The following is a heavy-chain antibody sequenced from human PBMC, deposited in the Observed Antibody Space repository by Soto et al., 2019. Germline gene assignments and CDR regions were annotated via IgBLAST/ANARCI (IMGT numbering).Heavy chain of an antibody. D-gene: IGHD5-18*01. CDR3: ARSGYSYGPNPLLY. CDR1: GGSIRTCGYY. V-gene: IGHV4-31*03. Sequence: SEPLCLTCTVSGGSIRTCGYYGCWIRQHPGKGLELIGYIYYSGSTYYNPSLKSRVTISVDTSKNQFSLKLSSVTAADTAVYYCARSGYSYGPNPLLYWGQGTLVTVS. J-gene: IGHJ4*02. CDR2: IYYSGST.